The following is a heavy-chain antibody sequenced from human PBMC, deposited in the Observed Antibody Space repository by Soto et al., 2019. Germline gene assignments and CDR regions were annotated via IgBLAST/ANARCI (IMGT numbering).Heavy chain of an antibody. D-gene: IGHD2-15*01. CDR2: IIPIFGTA. CDR1: GGTFSSYA. V-gene: IGHV1-69*01. Sequence: QVQLVQSGAEVKKPGSSVKVSCKASGGTFSSYAISWVRQAPGQGLEWMGGIIPIFGTANYAQKFQGRVTITADESTSTAYMELSSLISEDTAVYYCARGLWSGGSCYFDYWGQGTLVTVSS. CDR3: ARGLWSGGSCYFDY. J-gene: IGHJ4*02.